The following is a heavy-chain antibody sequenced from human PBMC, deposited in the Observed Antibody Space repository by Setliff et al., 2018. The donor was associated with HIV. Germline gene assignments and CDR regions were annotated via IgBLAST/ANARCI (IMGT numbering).Heavy chain of an antibody. Sequence: PGESLKISCKGSGYSFTNYWVAWVRQMPGKGLEWMGIIYAGDSDTRYSPSFQGQVTISADKSISTAYLQWSSLKASDTAMYYCARHSSSGWYSDHDAFDIWGQGTMVTVSS. D-gene: IGHD6-19*01. CDR3: ARHSSSGWYSDHDAFDI. V-gene: IGHV5-51*01. CDR2: IYAGDSDT. J-gene: IGHJ3*02. CDR1: GYSFTNYW.